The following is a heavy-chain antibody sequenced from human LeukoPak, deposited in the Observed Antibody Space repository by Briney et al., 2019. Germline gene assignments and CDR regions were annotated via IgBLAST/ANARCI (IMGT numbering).Heavy chain of an antibody. CDR2: ITSTSSHV. CDR3: TREQDREAAATIVGDY. D-gene: IGHD3-22*01. Sequence: GGSLRLSCEASGFTFSTYNMNWVRQAPGKRLEWVSSITSTSSHVFYADSVKGRFTISRDNARNSLYLEMNSLRAEDTAVYYCTREQDREAAATIVGDYWGQGTLVTVSS. J-gene: IGHJ4*02. CDR1: GFTFSTYN. V-gene: IGHV3-21*01.